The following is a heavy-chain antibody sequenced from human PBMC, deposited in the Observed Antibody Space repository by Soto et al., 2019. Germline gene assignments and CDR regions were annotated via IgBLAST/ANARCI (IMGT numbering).Heavy chain of an antibody. D-gene: IGHD6-13*01. Sequence: GESLKISCQASGYSFISSWIGWVRQRPGKGLEWMGIIYPGESDIRYSPSFQGQVTISADKSTSTAYLQWSSLKASDTATYYCARMMAASGTAFDYWGQGALVTVSS. V-gene: IGHV5-51*01. J-gene: IGHJ4*02. CDR1: GYSFISSW. CDR2: IYPGESDI. CDR3: ARMMAASGTAFDY.